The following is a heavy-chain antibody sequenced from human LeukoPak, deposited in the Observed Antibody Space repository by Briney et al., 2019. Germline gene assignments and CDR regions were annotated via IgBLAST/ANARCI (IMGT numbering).Heavy chain of an antibody. D-gene: IGHD6-13*01. V-gene: IGHV4-34*01. CDR1: GGSFSGYY. J-gene: IGHJ4*02. CDR3: ARSSPIAAFFR. Sequence: SETLSLTCAVYGGSFSGYYWSWIRQPPGKGLEWIGEINHSGSTNYNPSLKSRVTISVDTSKNQFSLKLSSVTAADTAVYYCARSSPIAAFFRWGQGTLVTVSS. CDR2: INHSGST.